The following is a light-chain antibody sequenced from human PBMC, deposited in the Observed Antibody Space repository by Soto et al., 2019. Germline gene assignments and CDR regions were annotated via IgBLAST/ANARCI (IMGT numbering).Light chain of an antibody. CDR3: CSYAGSSIVV. J-gene: IGLJ2*01. V-gene: IGLV2-23*01. Sequence: QSVLTQPAYVSGSPGQSITISCTGTSSDVGSYNLVSWYQQHPGKAPKVMIYEGSKRPSGVSNRVSGSKSGNTASLTISGLQAADESDYYCCSYAGSSIVVFGGGTKVTVL. CDR2: EGS. CDR1: SSDVGSYNL.